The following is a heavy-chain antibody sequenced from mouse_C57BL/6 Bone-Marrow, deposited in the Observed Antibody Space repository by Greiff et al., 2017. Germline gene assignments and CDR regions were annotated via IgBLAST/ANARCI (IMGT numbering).Heavy chain of an antibody. CDR2: IYPGDGDT. D-gene: IGHD1-1*01. Sequence: VQLQESGPELVKPGASVKISCKASGYAFSSSWMNWVKQRPGKGLEWIGRIYPGDGDTNYNGKFKGKATLTADKSSSTAYMQLSSLTSEDSAVYFCASRYGSSYWFAYWGQGTLVTVSA. J-gene: IGHJ3*01. CDR3: ASRYGSSYWFAY. V-gene: IGHV1-82*01. CDR1: GYAFSSSW.